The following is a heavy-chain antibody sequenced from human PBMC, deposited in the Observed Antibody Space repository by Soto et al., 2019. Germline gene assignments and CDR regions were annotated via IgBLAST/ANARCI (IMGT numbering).Heavy chain of an antibody. CDR3: AKGLDSGSYTDFDY. D-gene: IGHD1-26*01. CDR2: ITSDGKSK. Sequence: GGSLRLSCAASGFNFTNHWMHWVRQAPGKGLVWVSRITSDGKSKAYAESVKGRFAISRDNAKNTVYLRVNGLRADDTAVYYCAKGLDSGSYTDFDYWGQGTLVTVSS. J-gene: IGHJ4*02. V-gene: IGHV3-74*01. CDR1: GFNFTNHW.